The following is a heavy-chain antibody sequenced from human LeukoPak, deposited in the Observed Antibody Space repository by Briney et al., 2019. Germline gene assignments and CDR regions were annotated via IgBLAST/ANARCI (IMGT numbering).Heavy chain of an antibody. Sequence: AQTLSLPYTVSGGPIRSGDYYWSWIRQPPGEGLEWIGDIYYSGSTYYHPARKSQVTISVYKSKNQFSLELSSVTAADTAVYYCARGPGLTNRDYWGQGTPVTVSS. V-gene: IGHV4-30-4*08. CDR2: IYYSGST. CDR3: ARGPGLTNRDY. CDR1: GGPIRSGDYY. J-gene: IGHJ4*02. D-gene: IGHD4-11*01.